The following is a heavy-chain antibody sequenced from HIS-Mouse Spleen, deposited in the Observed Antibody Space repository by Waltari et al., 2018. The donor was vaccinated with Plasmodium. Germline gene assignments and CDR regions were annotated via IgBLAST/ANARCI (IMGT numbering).Heavy chain of an antibody. Sequence: EVQLVECGGGLVQPGGSLASACAASGSTFTRFWMRWVRQAPGKGLEWVANIKQDGSEKYYVDSVKGRFTISRDNAKNSLYLQMNSLRAEDTAVYYCASSWYWYFDLWGQGTLVTVSS. CDR1: GSTFTRFW. J-gene: IGHJ2*01. CDR3: ASSWYWYFDL. CDR2: IKQDGSEK. V-gene: IGHV3-7*01. D-gene: IGHD6-13*01.